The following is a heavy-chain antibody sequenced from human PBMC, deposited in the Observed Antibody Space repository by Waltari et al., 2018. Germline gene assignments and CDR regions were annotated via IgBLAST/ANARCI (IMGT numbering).Heavy chain of an antibody. CDR1: GAPIRPSRYY. CDR2: VFYSGST. CDR3: AGGSSSGWYAF. J-gene: IGHJ5*01. V-gene: IGHV4-39*01. D-gene: IGHD6-19*01. Sequence: QLQLQESGPGLVKPSETLPLSCRVSGAPIRPSRYYWGWIRQPPGKGLGGIGSVFYSGSTYYNPSLKSRVTMSIDTSKNQISLKLTSVTAADTAVFYCAGGSSSGWYAFWGQGILVTVPS.